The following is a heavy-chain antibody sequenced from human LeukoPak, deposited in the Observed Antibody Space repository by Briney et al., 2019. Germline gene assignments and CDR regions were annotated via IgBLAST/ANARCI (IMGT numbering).Heavy chain of an antibody. CDR2: ISGYNGNA. CDR1: GYIFNNYG. J-gene: IGHJ4*02. Sequence: ASVKVSCKASGYIFNNYGISWVRQAPGQGLEWMGWISGYNGNAKYAQKVQGRVTMTTDISTSTAYMELRSLRADDTAVYYCARGGHRRYYYESSGYYRGDYWGQGTLVTVSS. V-gene: IGHV1-18*01. D-gene: IGHD3-22*01. CDR3: ARGGHRRYYYESSGYYRGDY.